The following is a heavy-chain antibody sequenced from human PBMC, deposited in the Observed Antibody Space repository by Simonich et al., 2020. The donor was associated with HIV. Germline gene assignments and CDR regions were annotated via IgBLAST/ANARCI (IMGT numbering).Heavy chain of an antibody. CDR2: VRTFGVDT. Sequence: QIQLVQSGAEVKKPGASVKVSCKASGYTFTNYAISWVRQAPGQGLEWMGWVRTFGVDTKYSQNLQGRVTMTTDTSTTTVYMELRSLRSDDTAIYYCARGQPYFDYWGQGTLVTVSS. CDR3: ARGQPYFDY. CDR1: GYTFTNYA. D-gene: IGHD5-18*01. V-gene: IGHV1-18*01. J-gene: IGHJ4*02.